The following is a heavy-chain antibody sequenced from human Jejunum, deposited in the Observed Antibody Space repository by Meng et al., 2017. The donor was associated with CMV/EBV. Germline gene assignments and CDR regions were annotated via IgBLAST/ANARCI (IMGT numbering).Heavy chain of an antibody. CDR3: AKEGLNAPFDY. J-gene: IGHJ4*02. Sequence: GGVVQLWGSLKRPWAASEVTRSNNYMSWVRQAPGKGLGVVSVIYSGGSKYYAESVKDRFTISRDTSKNTVYLQMDSLRADDTAVYYCAKEGLNAPFDYWGQGTLVTVSS. V-gene: IGHV3-66*01. CDR1: EVTRSNNY. CDR2: IYSGGSK.